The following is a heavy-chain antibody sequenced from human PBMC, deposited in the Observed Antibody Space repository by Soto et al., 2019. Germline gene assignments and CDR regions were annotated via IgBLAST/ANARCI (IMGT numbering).Heavy chain of an antibody. V-gene: IGHV1-69*13. Sequence: SVKVSCEASGGTFSSYAISWVRQAPGQGLEWMGGIIPIFGTANYAQKFQGRVTITADESTSTAYMELSSLRSEDTAVYYCVRADVETAIVWGQGSLVTVSS. D-gene: IGHD2-21*02. CDR1: GGTFSSYA. J-gene: IGHJ4*02. CDR2: IIPIFGTA. CDR3: VRADVETAIV.